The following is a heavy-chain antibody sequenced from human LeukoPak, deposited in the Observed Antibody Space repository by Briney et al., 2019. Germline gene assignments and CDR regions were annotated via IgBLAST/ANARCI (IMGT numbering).Heavy chain of an antibody. CDR1: GFTFSSYA. V-gene: IGHV3-23*01. CDR3: AKDTGGYSGSDY. D-gene: IGHD5-12*01. CDR2: ISSSGEST. J-gene: IGHJ4*02. Sequence: GGTLRLSCAASGFTFSSYAMTWVRQAPGKCLEWVSGISSSGESTYYADSVKGRFTISRDMSTYTLFLQMNSLRVEDTGVYYCAKDTGGYSGSDYWGQGTLVTVSS.